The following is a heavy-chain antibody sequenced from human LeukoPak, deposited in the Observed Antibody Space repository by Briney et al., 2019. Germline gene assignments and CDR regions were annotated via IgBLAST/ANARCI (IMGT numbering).Heavy chain of an antibody. J-gene: IGHJ6*03. V-gene: IGHV3-21*01. D-gene: IGHD6-13*01. CDR2: ISSSSSYI. CDR1: GLTFSSYS. CDR3: ARDEYSSSWYPLDYYYYYMDV. Sequence: GGSLRLSCAASGLTFSSYSMNWVRQAPGKGLEWVSSISSSSSYIYYADSVKGRFTISRDNAKNSLYLQMNSLRAEDTAVYYCARDEYSSSWYPLDYYYYYMDVWGKGTTVTVSS.